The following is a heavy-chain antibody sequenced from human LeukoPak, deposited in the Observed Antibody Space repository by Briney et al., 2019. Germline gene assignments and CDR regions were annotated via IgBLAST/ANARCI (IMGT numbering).Heavy chain of an antibody. V-gene: IGHV3-33*01. CDR1: GFTFSSYG. Sequence: GGSLRLSCAASGFTFSSYGMHWVRQAPGKGLEWVAVIWYDGSNKYYADSVKGRLTISRDNSKNTLYLQMNSLRAEDTAVYYCARGYYDSSGYAPPNYWGQGTLVTVSS. J-gene: IGHJ4*02. CDR2: IWYDGSNK. D-gene: IGHD3-22*01. CDR3: ARGYYDSSGYAPPNY.